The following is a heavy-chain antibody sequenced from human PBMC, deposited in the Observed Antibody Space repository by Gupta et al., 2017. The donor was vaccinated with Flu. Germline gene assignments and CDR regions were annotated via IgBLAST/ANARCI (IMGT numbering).Heavy chain of an antibody. CDR1: VSSNY. CDR2: IYSGGST. D-gene: IGHD6-6*01. V-gene: IGHV3-53*01. Sequence: VSSNYMSWVRQAPGKGLEWVSVIYSGGSTYYADSVKGRFTISRDNSKNTLYLQMNSLRAEDTAVYYCARAYSSSSRYFDYWGQGTLVTVSS. J-gene: IGHJ4*02. CDR3: ARAYSSSSRYFDY.